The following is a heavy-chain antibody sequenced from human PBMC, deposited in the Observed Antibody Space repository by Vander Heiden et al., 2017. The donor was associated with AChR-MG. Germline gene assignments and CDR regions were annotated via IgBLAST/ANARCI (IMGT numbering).Heavy chain of an antibody. J-gene: IGHJ3*02. V-gene: IGHV3-30-3*01. D-gene: IGHD3-10*01. CDR1: GFTFISYA. CDR3: ARVDTMVRGAGTYDAFDI. CDR2: ISYDGSNK. Sequence: QVQLVESGGGVVQPGRSLRLSCTAPGFTFISYAMHWVRQAPGKGLEWVAVISYDGSNKYYADSVKGRFTISRDNSKNTLYLQMNSLRAEDTAVYYCARVDTMVRGAGTYDAFDIWGQGTMVTVSS.